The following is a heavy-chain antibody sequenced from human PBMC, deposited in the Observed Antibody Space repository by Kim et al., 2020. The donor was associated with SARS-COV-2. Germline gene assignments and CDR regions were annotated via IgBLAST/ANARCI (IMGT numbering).Heavy chain of an antibody. Sequence: ASVKVSCKVSGYTLTELSMHWVRQAPGKGLEWMGGFDPEDGETIYAQKFQGRVTMTEDTSTDTVYMELSSLRSEDTAVYYCATLDSSGYYKEYYFDYWGRGTLVTVSS. CDR2: FDPEDGET. CDR1: GYTLTELS. J-gene: IGHJ4*02. D-gene: IGHD3-22*01. V-gene: IGHV1-24*01. CDR3: ATLDSSGYYKEYYFDY.